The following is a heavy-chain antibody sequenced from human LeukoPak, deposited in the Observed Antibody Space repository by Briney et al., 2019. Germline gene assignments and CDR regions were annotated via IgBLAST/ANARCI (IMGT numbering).Heavy chain of an antibody. CDR3: TRDSGESYAMDV. J-gene: IGHJ6*02. D-gene: IGHD2-21*01. CDR2: ISKSNNI. Sequence: PGGSLRLSCAASGFTFSTYSLNWVRQAPGKGLEWVSYISKSNNIYYADSVKGRFTIPRDNAKNSLYLQMNSLRAEDTAVYYCTRDSGESYAMDVWGQGTTVTVSS. V-gene: IGHV3-21*05. CDR1: GFTFSTYS.